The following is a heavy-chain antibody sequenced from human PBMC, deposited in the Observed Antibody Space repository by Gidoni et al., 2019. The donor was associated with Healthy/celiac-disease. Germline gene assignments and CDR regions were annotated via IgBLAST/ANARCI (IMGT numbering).Heavy chain of an antibody. CDR2: INHSGST. J-gene: IGHJ4*02. V-gene: IGHV4-34*01. CDR3: ASSVNMPYYDFWSGYLREFDY. D-gene: IGHD3-3*01. Sequence: QVQLQQWGAGLLKPSETLSLTCAVYGGSFSGYYWSWIRQPPGKGLEWIGEINHSGSTNYNPSLKSRVTISVDTSKNQFSLKLSSVTAADTAVYYCASSVNMPYYDFWSGYLREFDYWGQGTLVTVSS. CDR1: GGSFSGYY.